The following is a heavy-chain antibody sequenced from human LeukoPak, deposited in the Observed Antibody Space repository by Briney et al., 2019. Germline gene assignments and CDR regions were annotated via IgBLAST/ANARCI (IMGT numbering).Heavy chain of an antibody. J-gene: IGHJ3*02. D-gene: IGHD1-26*01. CDR2: INSDGRST. Sequence: GGSLRLSCVASGFTFSNYWMHWVRQAPGKGLVWVSRINSDGRSTSYADSVKGRFTISRDNSKNTLYLQMNSLRAEDTAVYYSTREKWELLRGGRAFDIWGQGTMVTVSS. V-gene: IGHV3-74*01. CDR3: TREKWELLRGGRAFDI. CDR1: GFTFSNYW.